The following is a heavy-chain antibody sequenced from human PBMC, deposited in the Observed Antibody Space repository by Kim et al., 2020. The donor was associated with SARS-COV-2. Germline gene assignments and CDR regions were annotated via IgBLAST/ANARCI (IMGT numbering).Heavy chain of an antibody. CDR2: TT. V-gene: IGHV3-15*01. D-gene: IGHD2-21*02. Sequence: TTDHAAPVKCRLTISRDDSKNTLYLQMNSRKPQDTAVYYCTTTGTASDYWGQGTLVTVSS. J-gene: IGHJ4*02. CDR3: TTTGTASDY.